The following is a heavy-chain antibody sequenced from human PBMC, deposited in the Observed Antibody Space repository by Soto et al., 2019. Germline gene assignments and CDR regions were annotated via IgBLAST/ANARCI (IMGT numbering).Heavy chain of an antibody. Sequence: QVQLVESGGGVVQPGRSLRLSCAASGFTFSSYAMHWVRQAPGKGLEWVAVISYDGSNKYYADSVKGRFTISRDNSKNSLYLQMNSLRAEDTAVYYCARDVGSGSYYRGCDYWGQGTLVTVSS. V-gene: IGHV3-30-3*01. CDR1: GFTFSSYA. CDR2: ISYDGSNK. D-gene: IGHD1-26*01. CDR3: ARDVGSGSYYRGCDY. J-gene: IGHJ4*02.